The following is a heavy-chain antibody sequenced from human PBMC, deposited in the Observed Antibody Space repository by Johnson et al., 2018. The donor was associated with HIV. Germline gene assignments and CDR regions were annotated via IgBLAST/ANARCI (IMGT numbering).Heavy chain of an antibody. CDR3: ARGLKGAFDI. Sequence: QMQLVESGGAVVQPGRSLRLSCAAFGFDFNTHNIHWVRQAPGKGLEWVTLISYHGSDTYYADSVQGRFTISRDNSRNMVYLEMNSLRTEDTAVYYCARGLKGAFDIWGQGTRVTVSA. J-gene: IGHJ3*02. CDR1: GFDFNTHN. V-gene: IGHV3-30*04. CDR2: ISYHGSDT.